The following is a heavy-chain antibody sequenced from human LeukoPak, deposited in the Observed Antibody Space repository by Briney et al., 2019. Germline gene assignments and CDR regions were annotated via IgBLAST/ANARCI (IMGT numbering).Heavy chain of an antibody. CDR2: IRYDGSKT. D-gene: IGHD1-14*01. CDR1: GFSFSSHD. J-gene: IGHJ4*02. V-gene: IGHV3-30*02. CDR3: AKDVPNHDY. Sequence: GGSLRLSCTASGFSFSSHDMHWVRQAPGKGLEWVSFIRYDGSKTFYADSVKGRFTISRDNSNNTMYLQMNILSTEDTAVYYCAKDVPNHDYWGQGTLVTVSS.